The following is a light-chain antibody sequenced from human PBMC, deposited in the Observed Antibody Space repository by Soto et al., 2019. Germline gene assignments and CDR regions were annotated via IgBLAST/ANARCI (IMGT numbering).Light chain of an antibody. J-gene: IGLJ1*01. CDR1: SSDVGNYNY. CDR3: SSFTTSTTYV. V-gene: IGLV2-14*01. Sequence: QSVLTQSASVSGSPGQSITISCTGTSSDVGNYNYVSWYQQHPGEVPKLIIFNVNKRPAGVSNRFSGSKFGNTASLTISGLKAEDEVDYYGSSFTTSTTYVFETGT. CDR2: NVN.